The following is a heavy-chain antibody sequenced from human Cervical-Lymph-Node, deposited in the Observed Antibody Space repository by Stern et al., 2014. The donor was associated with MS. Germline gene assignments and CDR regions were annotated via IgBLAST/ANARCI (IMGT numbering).Heavy chain of an antibody. V-gene: IGHV3-30-3*01. CDR3: ARGIASISADY. D-gene: IGHD2-21*01. J-gene: IGHJ4*02. Sequence: QVQLVESGGGVVQPGRSLRLSCAASGFTLSSYAMHWVRQTPGKGMEWVAVLSSDGSNKYYANPGQGRFTISRDISKKTLELQMNSLRAEDTAVYYCARGIASISADYWGQGTLVTVSS. CDR1: GFTLSSYA. CDR2: LSSDGSNK.